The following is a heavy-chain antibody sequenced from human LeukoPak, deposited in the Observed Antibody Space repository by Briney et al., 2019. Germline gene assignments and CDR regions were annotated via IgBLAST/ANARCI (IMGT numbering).Heavy chain of an antibody. D-gene: IGHD2-2*01. CDR3: ATATQPRGYFLH. CDR2: ISVNNGGT. J-gene: IGHJ1*01. V-gene: IGHV1-18*01. Sequence: ASVKVSCKASGYTFTTYSLAWVRQAPGQILEWMGWISVNNGGTNYAQSFQDRVTLTRDTSTNTAYLELRSLRSDDTAIIYCATATQPRGYFLHWGQGTLVTVSS. CDR1: GYTFTTYS.